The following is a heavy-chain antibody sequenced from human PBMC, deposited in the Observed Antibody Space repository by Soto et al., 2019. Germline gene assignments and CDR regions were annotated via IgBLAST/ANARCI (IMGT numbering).Heavy chain of an antibody. CDR3: ERHGPIAAAGTEVFDY. V-gene: IGHV4-59*08. D-gene: IGHD6-13*01. J-gene: IGHJ4*02. CDR1: GGSISGFS. CDR2: ISYIGST. Sequence: PSETLSLTCSVSGGSISGFSWSWVRQPPGKALEWIGHISYIGSTNYNPSLQSRVTISVDTSKNQFSLKLSSVTAADTAVYYCERHGPIAAAGTEVFDYWGQGTLVPVS.